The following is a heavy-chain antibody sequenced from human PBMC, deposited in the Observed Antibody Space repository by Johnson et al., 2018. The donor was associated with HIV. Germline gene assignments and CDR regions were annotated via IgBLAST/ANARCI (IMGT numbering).Heavy chain of an antibody. CDR1: GFTFSDHW. Sequence: EVQLVESGGGLVQPGGSLKLSCAASGFTFSDHWMYWVRQAPGKGLVWVSRIKSDGRSTNYADSVEGRFTISRDNAKNTLYLQMNSLRAEDTAVYYCVRGLDIWGQGTEVTVSS. V-gene: IGHV3-74*01. CDR3: VRGLDI. CDR2: IKSDGRST. J-gene: IGHJ3*02.